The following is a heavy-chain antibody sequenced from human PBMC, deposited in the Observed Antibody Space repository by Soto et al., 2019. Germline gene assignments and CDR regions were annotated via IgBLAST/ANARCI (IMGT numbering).Heavy chain of an antibody. V-gene: IGHV4-30-2*01. D-gene: IGHD2-8*01. Sequence: SETLSLTCAVSGGSISSGGYSWSWIRQPPGKGLEWIGYIYHSGSTYYNPSLKSRVTISVDRSKNQFSLKPSSVTAADTAVYYCARGTGDFQMVYDTYGGFDYWGQGTLVTVSS. CDR3: ARGTGDFQMVYDTYGGFDY. J-gene: IGHJ4*02. CDR2: IYHSGST. CDR1: GGSISSGGYS.